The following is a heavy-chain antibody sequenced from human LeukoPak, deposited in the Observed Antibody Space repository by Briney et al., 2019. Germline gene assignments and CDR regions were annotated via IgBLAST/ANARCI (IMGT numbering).Heavy chain of an antibody. CDR1: GFTVSSNY. Sequence: GSLRLSCAASGFTVSSNYMSWVRQAPGKGLEWVSVIYSGGSTYYADSVKGRFTISRDNSKNTLYLQMNSLRAEDTAVNYRARLTRWLQGCNAFDIWGQGTMVTVSS. D-gene: IGHD5-24*01. CDR2: IYSGGST. J-gene: IGHJ3*02. V-gene: IGHV3-66*01. CDR3: ARLTRWLQGCNAFDI.